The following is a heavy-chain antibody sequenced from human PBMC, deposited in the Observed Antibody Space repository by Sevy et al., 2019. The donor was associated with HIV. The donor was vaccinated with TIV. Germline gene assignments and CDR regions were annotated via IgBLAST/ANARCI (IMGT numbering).Heavy chain of an antibody. CDR3: AKDMIFVVGEALDI. D-gene: IGHD3-16*01. J-gene: IGHJ3*02. CDR1: EFTFRNYA. V-gene: IGHV3-23*01. Sequence: GESLKISCAASEFTFRNYAMSWVRQAPGRGLEWVSSISGSGGEAYDAESVKGRFTISRDKSKNMLYLQMNNLRVEDTAVYYCAKDMIFVVGEALDIWGQRTMVTVSS. CDR2: ISGSGGEA.